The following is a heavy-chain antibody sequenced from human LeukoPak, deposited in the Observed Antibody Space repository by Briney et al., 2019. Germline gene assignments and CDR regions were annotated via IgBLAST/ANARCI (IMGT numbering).Heavy chain of an antibody. V-gene: IGHV4-59*01. CDR3: AREERGYSYGYDY. Sequence: SETLSLTCTVSGGSISSYYWSWIRQPPGKGLEWIGYIYYSGSTNYNPSLKSRVTISVDTSKNQFSLKLSSVTAADTAVYYCAREERGYSYGYDYWGQGTLVTVSS. J-gene: IGHJ4*02. CDR2: IYYSGST. CDR1: GGSISSYY. D-gene: IGHD5-18*01.